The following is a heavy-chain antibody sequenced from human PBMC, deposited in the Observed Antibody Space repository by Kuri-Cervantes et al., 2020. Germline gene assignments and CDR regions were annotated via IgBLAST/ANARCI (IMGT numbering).Heavy chain of an antibody. CDR1: GGSISSSSYY. CDR3: ARLWFGESFDY. CDR2: IYHSGST. D-gene: IGHD3-10*01. V-gene: IGHV4-39*01. Sequence: ESLKISCTVSGGSISSSSYYWGWIRQPPGKGLEWIGSIYHSGSTYYNPSLKSRVTISVDTSKNQFSLKLSSVTAADTAVYYCARLWFGESFDYWGQGTLVTVSS. J-gene: IGHJ4*02.